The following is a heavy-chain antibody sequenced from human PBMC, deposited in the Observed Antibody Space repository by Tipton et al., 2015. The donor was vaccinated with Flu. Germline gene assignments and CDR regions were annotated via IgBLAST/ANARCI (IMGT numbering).Heavy chain of an antibody. CDR3: ARGSGSGTEMAFDF. CDR2: MYASGST. V-gene: IGHV4-4*07. CDR1: GDSMNSFY. J-gene: IGHJ4*02. Sequence: TLSLTCTVSGDSMNSFYWSWIRQPAGKGLQWIGRMYASGSTKYNFSLKSRVTMSVDTSKNQFSLKLTSVTAADTAVYYCARGSGSGTEMAFDFWCQGTLVTVAS. D-gene: IGHD3-10*01.